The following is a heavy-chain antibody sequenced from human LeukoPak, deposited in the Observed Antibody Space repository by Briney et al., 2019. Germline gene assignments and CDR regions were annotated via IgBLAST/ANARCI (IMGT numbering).Heavy chain of an antibody. D-gene: IGHD2-2*01. CDR3: ARTQYCSTTSCYFGYFDY. Sequence: PSETLSLTCTVSGGSVSSASYYWSWIRQPPGKGLEWIAYVYYTGSTNYNPSLKSRVTISLDTSKNQFSLNLSSVTAADTAVYYCARTQYCSTTSCYFGYFDYWGQGTLVTVSS. CDR1: GGSVSSASYY. CDR2: VYYTGST. V-gene: IGHV4-61*01. J-gene: IGHJ4*02.